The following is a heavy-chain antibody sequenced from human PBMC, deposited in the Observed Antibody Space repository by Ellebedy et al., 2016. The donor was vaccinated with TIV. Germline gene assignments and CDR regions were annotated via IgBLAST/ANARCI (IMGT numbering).Heavy chain of an antibody. Sequence: SETLSLTCTVSGGSISSSTYYWGWIRQPPGKGLEWIGSIYYSGRTYYNPSLTSRVTISVGTSKNQFSLKLSSVTAADTAIYYCARANIPSETGNWFHPWGQGTLVTVSS. D-gene: IGHD2-2*02. CDR3: ARANIPSETGNWFHP. V-gene: IGHV4-39*01. CDR1: GGSISSSTYY. J-gene: IGHJ5*02. CDR2: IYYSGRT.